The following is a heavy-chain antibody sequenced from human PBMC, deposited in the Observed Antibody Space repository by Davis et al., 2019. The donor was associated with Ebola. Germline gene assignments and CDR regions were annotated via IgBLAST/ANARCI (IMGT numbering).Heavy chain of an antibody. J-gene: IGHJ6*02. CDR3: ARESRARSYYGMDV. CDR2: IYYSGST. CDR1: GGSISSYY. V-gene: IGHV4-59*12. D-gene: IGHD6-13*01. Sequence: PSETLSLTCTVSGGSISSYYWSWIRQPPGKGLEWIGYIYYSGSTYYNPSLKSRVTISVDTSKNQFSLKLSSVTAADTAVYYCARESRARSYYGMDVWGQGTTVTVSS.